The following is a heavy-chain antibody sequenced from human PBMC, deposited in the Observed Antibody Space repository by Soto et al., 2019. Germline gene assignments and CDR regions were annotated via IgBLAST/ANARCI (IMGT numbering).Heavy chain of an antibody. J-gene: IGHJ4*02. CDR3: ATNDILTGYPDY. V-gene: IGHV1-3*01. CDR2: INAGNGNT. Sequence: APVEVSCKASGYTFTSYAMHWGRQAPGQRLEWMGWINAGNGNTKYSQKFQGRVTITRDTSASTAYMELSSLRSEDTAVYYCATNDILTGYPDYWGQGTLVTVSS. CDR1: GYTFTSYA. D-gene: IGHD3-9*01.